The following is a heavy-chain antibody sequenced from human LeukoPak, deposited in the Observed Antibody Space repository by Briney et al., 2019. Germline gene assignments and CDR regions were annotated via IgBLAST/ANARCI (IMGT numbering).Heavy chain of an antibody. V-gene: IGHV3-7*01. J-gene: IGHJ4*02. D-gene: IGHD5-12*01. Sequence: GGSLRLSCAASGLTFSSYWMTWVRQAPGKGLEWVANIKLDGTEKYYVDSVKGRFTISRDNAKNSLDLQMNSLRDEDTAVYYCARDLGLSGYDLLDYWGQGTMVTVSS. CDR2: IKLDGTEK. CDR3: ARDLGLSGYDLLDY. CDR1: GLTFSSYW.